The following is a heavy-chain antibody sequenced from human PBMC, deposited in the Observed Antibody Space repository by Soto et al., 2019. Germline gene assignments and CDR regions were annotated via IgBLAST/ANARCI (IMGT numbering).Heavy chain of an antibody. D-gene: IGHD2-2*01. CDR1: GFTVSSNY. CDR2: IYSGGST. CDR3: ARYQPLDNSYYFDY. J-gene: IGHJ4*02. V-gene: IGHV3-53*01. Sequence: GGSLRLSCAASGFTVSSNYMSWVRQAPGKGLEWVSVIYSGGSTYYADSVKGRFTISRDNSKNTLYLQMNSLRAEDTAVYYCARYQPLDNSYYFDYWGQGTLVTVSS.